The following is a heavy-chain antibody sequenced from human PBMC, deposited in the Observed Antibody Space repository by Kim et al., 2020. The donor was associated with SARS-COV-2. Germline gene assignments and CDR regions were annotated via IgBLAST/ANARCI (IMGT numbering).Heavy chain of an antibody. CDR2: INPNSGGT. CDR3: ARDKDWSGDTRLLLWFDP. J-gene: IGHJ5*02. Sequence: ASVKVSCKASGYTFTGYYIHWVRQAPGQGLEWMGWINPNSGGTNYAQKFQGRVTMTRDTSISTAYMELSRLRSDDTAVYYCARDKDWSGDTRLLLWFDPWGQGTLVTVSS. D-gene: IGHD3-3*01. V-gene: IGHV1-2*02. CDR1: GYTFTGYY.